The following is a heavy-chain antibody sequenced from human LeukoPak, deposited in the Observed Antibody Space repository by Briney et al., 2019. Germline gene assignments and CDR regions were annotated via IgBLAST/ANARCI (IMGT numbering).Heavy chain of an antibody. CDR2: IYHSGST. CDR3: ARERGSYYAGY. V-gene: IGHV4-38-2*02. D-gene: IGHD1-26*01. CDR1: GYSISSGYY. J-gene: IGHJ4*02. Sequence: SETLSLTCTVSGYSISSGYYWGWIRQPPGKGLEWIGSIYHSGSTYYNPSLKSRVTISVDTSKNQFSLKLSSVTAADTAVYYWARERGSYYAGYWGQGPLVTVSS.